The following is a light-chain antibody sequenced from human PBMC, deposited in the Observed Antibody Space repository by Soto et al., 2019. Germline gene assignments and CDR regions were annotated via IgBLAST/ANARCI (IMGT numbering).Light chain of an antibody. CDR3: QSHDSSLSGHVV. CDR2: GNS. Sequence: QSVLTQPPSVSGAPGRRVTISCTGGSSNIGAGYDVHWYQQLPGTAPKLLIYGNSNRPSGVPDRFSGSKSGTSASLAITGLQAEDEAEYYGQSHDSSLSGHVVFGGGTKVTVL. CDR1: SSNIGAGYD. J-gene: IGLJ2*01. V-gene: IGLV1-40*01.